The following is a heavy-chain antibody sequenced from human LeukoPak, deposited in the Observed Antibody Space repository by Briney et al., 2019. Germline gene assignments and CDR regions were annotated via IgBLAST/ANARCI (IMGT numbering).Heavy chain of an antibody. CDR3: AANSADYNTLGSSYKV. D-gene: IGHD3-10*01. CDR1: SASITSSPYF. Sequence: SETLSLTCTVSSASITSSPYFWGWIRQSPGKGLEWIGSVSYSGTTYYNPSLKSRVTISVDTSKNQFSLKLNSVTAADTAVFYCAANSADYNTLGSSYKVWGQGTLVTVSS. V-gene: IGHV4-39*01. CDR2: VSYSGTT. J-gene: IGHJ4*02.